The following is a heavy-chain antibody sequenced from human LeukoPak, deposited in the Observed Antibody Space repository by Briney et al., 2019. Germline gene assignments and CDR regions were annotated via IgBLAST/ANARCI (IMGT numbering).Heavy chain of an antibody. CDR2: INPNSGGT. Sequence: ASVKVSCKASGYTFTGYYMHWVRQAPGQGLEWMGWINPNSGGTNYAQKFQGRVTMTRDTSISTAYMELSRLRSDDTAVYYCAAIQGYQLPPFDYWGQGTLVTVSS. D-gene: IGHD2-2*01. V-gene: IGHV1-2*02. CDR3: AAIQGYQLPPFDY. CDR1: GYTFTGYY. J-gene: IGHJ4*02.